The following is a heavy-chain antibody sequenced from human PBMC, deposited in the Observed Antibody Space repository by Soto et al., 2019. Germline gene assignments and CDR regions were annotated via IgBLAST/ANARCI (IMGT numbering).Heavy chain of an antibody. Sequence: EGQLVESGGGLVQPGGSLRLSCAASEFTFSRYWMHWVRQAPGKGLVWVSRISHDGRDTSYADFVKGRFTISSDNAENMLNLQMNSLIGDDSAIYYCVRCWMSDQHVGYLQSWGRGTQVSVSA. J-gene: IGHJ5*02. CDR3: VRCWMSDQHVGYLQS. D-gene: IGHD1-26*01. CDR2: ISHDGRDT. CDR1: EFTFSRYW. V-gene: IGHV3-74*01.